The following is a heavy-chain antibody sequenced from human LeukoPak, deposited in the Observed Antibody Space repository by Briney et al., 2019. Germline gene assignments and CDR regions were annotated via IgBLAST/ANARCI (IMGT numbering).Heavy chain of an antibody. J-gene: IGHJ1*01. Sequence: SETLSLTCAVNGGSFSGYYWSWIRQPPGKGLEWIGEINHSGSTNYNPSLKSRVTISVDTSKNQFSLKLSSVTAADTAVYYCARLTPYGDLFQHWVQGTLVTVSS. V-gene: IGHV4-34*01. CDR3: ARLTPYGDLFQH. CDR2: INHSGST. D-gene: IGHD4-17*01. CDR1: GGSFSGYY.